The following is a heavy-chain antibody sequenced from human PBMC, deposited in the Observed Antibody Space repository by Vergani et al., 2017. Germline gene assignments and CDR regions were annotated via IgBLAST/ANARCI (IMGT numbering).Heavy chain of an antibody. V-gene: IGHV4-38-2*01. CDR3: ARRSGIVYDIFSGTQYFFDF. Sequence: QVQLQESGPGLVKPSETLSLTCAVSGFSIDNGYYWDWIRQPPGKGLEWIGSIYRTGRTHFNPSLKSRVTISVDTSNNHFSLRLNSLTAADTAVYYCARRSGIVYDIFSGTQYFFDFWGQGTPVTVSS. CDR2: IYRTGRT. J-gene: IGHJ4*02. D-gene: IGHD3-9*01. CDR1: GFSIDNGYY.